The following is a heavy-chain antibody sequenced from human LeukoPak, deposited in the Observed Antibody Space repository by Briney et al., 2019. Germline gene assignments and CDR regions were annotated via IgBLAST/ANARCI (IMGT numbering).Heavy chain of an antibody. CDR1: GFTFSSYS. J-gene: IGHJ4*02. Sequence: GSLRLSCAASGFTFSSYSMNWVRQAPGKGLEWVLSISSSSSYIYYADSVKGRFTISRDNAKNSLYLQMDSLRAEDTAVYYCARDPTMDTAMVTSDYWGQGTLVTVSS. CDR3: ARDPTMDTAMVTSDY. D-gene: IGHD5-18*01. V-gene: IGHV3-21*01. CDR2: ISSSSSYI.